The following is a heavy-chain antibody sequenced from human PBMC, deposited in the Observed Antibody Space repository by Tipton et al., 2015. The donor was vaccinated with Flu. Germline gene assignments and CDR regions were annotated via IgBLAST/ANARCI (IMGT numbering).Heavy chain of an antibody. Sequence: LRLSCTVSGDSISRFYWSWIRQPPGKGLEWIGYSGSTNYNPPLKNRVTISLDTSKNQFSLQLKSVTASDTAVYYCARLKLFALVNHSYYYGLDVWGQGTTVTVS. V-gene: IGHV4-59*08. CDR2: SGST. CDR1: GDSISRFY. CDR3: ARLKLFALVNHSYYYGLDV. J-gene: IGHJ6*02. D-gene: IGHD3/OR15-3a*01.